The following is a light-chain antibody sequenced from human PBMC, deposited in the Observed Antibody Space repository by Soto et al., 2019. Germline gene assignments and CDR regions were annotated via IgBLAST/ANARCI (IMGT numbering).Light chain of an antibody. J-gene: IGKJ3*01. V-gene: IGKV3-20*01. CDR2: GTS. CDR1: QSVSTDY. Sequence: IVLTQSPDTLSLSPGERATLSCRASQSVSTDYFAWYQQKPGQAPRLLIYGTSSRTTGIPDRFSGRGSGTVLTLTIGRLEPQDFTVDYCQQYGSSPFTFGPGTKVDIK. CDR3: QQYGSSPFT.